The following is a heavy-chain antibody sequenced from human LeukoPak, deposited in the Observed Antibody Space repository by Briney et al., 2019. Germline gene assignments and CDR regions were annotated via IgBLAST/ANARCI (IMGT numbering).Heavy chain of an antibody. CDR1: GGSISSSSYY. D-gene: IGHD3-3*01. CDR3: ARLFGKATTIYYFDY. J-gene: IGHJ4*02. CDR2: TYYSGST. V-gene: IGHV4-39*01. Sequence: PSETLSLTCIVSGGSISSSSYYWGWIRQPPGKGLEWIGSTYYSGSTYYNPSLKSRVTISVDTSKNQFSLKLSSVTAADTAVYYCARLFGKATTIYYFDYWGQGTLVTVSS.